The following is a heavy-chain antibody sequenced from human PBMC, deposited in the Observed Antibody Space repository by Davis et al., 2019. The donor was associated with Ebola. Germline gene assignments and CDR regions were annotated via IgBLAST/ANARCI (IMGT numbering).Heavy chain of an antibody. CDR2: IYYSGST. CDR3: AKAGTTVTTFDY. J-gene: IGHJ4*02. Sequence: SETLSLTCTVSGGSISSYYWSWIRQSPGKGLEWIGYIYYSGSTNYNPSLKSRVTISVDTSKNQFSLKLSSVTAADTAVYYCAKAGTTVTTFDYWGQGTLVTVSS. V-gene: IGHV4-59*12. D-gene: IGHD4-17*01. CDR1: GGSISSYY.